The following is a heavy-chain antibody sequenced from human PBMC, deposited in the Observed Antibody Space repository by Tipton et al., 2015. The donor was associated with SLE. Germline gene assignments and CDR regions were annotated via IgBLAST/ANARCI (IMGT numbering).Heavy chain of an antibody. Sequence: TLSLTCTFSVFSLSSGHYYWSWIRQPPGKGLEWIGEINHSGSTNYNPSLKSRVTISVDTSKNQFSLKLSSVTAADTAVYYCARGILEWSDYWGQGTLVTVSS. J-gene: IGHJ4*02. V-gene: IGHV4-34*01. CDR3: ARGILEWSDY. CDR2: INHSGST. CDR1: VFSLSSGHYY. D-gene: IGHD3-3*01.